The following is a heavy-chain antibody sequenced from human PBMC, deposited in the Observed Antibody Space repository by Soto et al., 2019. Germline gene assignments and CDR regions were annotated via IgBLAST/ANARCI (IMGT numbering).Heavy chain of an antibody. Sequence: QVQLVESGGGVVQPGRSLTLSCAASGFTFRNYAMHWVRQAPGKGLEWVATISYDGDNKYYTDSVKGPFTISRDNSKNTLYLRMNSLRTEDKSVDYCSRPWGQWSTYYYGMDTWGQGTTVTVSS. CDR2: ISYDGDNK. CDR1: GFTFRNYA. CDR3: SRPWGQWSTYYYGMDT. J-gene: IGHJ6*02. V-gene: IGHV3-30-3*01. D-gene: IGHD6-19*01.